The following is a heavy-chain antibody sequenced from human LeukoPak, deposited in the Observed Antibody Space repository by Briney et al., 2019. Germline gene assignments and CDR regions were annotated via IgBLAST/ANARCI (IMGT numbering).Heavy chain of an antibody. Sequence: SETLSLTCTVSGGSISSYCWSWIRQPAGKGLEWIGRIYTSGSTNYNPSLKSRVTMSVDTSKNQFSLKLSSVTAADTAVYYCAREHRVAAAAYDYWGQGTLVTVSS. D-gene: IGHD6-13*01. J-gene: IGHJ4*02. CDR3: AREHRVAAAAYDY. CDR2: IYTSGST. V-gene: IGHV4-4*07. CDR1: GGSISSYC.